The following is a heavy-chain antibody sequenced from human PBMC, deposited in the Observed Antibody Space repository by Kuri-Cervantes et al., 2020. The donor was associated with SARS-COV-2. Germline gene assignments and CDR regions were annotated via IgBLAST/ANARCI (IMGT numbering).Heavy chain of an antibody. CDR2: ISYDGTNK. V-gene: IGHV3-30-3*01. CDR3: ARPDCTINGVCFMDV. CDR1: GFTFSSYA. D-gene: IGHD2-8*01. J-gene: IGHJ6*02. Sequence: GESLKISCAASGFTFSSYAMHWVRQAPGKGLEWVALISYDGTNKFYAGSVKGRFTISRDNSRNTLYLQMNSLRAEDTAVFYCARPDCTINGVCFMDVWGQGTTVTVSS.